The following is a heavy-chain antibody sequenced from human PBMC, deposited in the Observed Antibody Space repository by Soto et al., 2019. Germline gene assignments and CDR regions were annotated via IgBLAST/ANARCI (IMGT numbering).Heavy chain of an antibody. V-gene: IGHV4-59*01. CDR2: IYYSGST. J-gene: IGHJ4*02. CDR3: ARGTVTSDY. D-gene: IGHD4-17*01. Sequence: EMGGASETLSLTCTVSGGSISSYYWSWIRQPPGKGLEWIGYIYYSGSTNYNPSLKSRVTISVDTSKNQFSLKLSSVTAADTAVYYCARGTVTSDYWGQGTLVTVSS. CDR1: GGSISSYY.